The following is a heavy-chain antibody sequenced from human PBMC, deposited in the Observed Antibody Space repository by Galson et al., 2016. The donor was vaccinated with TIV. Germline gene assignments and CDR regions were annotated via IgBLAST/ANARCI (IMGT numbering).Heavy chain of an antibody. Sequence: SLRLSCAASGFTFSNYAMNWVRQAPGKGLEWVAAIGGSGGSTHYADSVKGRFIISRDNSKNTLYLQMSSLRAEDTADYYCAKDRDIVAKTMDYWGQGTLVTVSS. V-gene: IGHV3-23*01. D-gene: IGHD5-12*01. CDR2: IGGSGGST. J-gene: IGHJ4*02. CDR1: GFTFSNYA. CDR3: AKDRDIVAKTMDY.